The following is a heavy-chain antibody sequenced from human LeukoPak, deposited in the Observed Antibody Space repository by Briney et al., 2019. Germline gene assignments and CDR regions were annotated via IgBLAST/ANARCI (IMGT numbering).Heavy chain of an antibody. CDR3: ARGGVLLWFGGSLNWFDP. J-gene: IGHJ5*02. V-gene: IGHV1-2*06. Sequence: ASVKVSCKASGYTFTGYYMHWVRQAPGQGLEWMGRINPNSGGTNYAQKFQGRVTMTRDTSISTAYMELSRLRSDDTAVYYCARGGVLLWFGGSLNWFDPWGQGTLVTVSS. CDR2: INPNSGGT. CDR1: GYTFTGYY. D-gene: IGHD3-10*01.